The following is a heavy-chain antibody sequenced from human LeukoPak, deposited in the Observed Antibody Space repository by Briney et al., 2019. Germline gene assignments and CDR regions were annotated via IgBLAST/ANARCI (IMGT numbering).Heavy chain of an antibody. D-gene: IGHD2-2*01. CDR3: ATRLNIVVVPAAMKSNYYYYGMDV. CDR2: ISAYNGNT. J-gene: IGHJ6*02. V-gene: IGHV1-18*01. Sequence: ASVKVSCKASGYTFTSYGISWVRQAPGQGLEWMGWISAYNGNTNYAQKLQGRVTMTTDTSTSTAYMELRSLRSDDTAVYYCATRLNIVVVPAAMKSNYYYYGMDVWGQGTTVTVSS. CDR1: GYTFTSYG.